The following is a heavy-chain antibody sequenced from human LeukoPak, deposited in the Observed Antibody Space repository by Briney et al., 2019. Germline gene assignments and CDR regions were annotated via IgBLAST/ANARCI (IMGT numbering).Heavy chain of an antibody. CDR1: GFPFSNNA. CDR2: ISGRAAST. V-gene: IGHV3-23*01. D-gene: IGHD5-18*01. J-gene: IGHJ4*02. Sequence: PGGSLRLSCEASGFPFSNNAISWVLQAPGNILEWASGISGRAASTSWPDSVTGHFIISSDNSKNTRYLQMNSRRAEDTAIYYCAKDLIAYSYGYAGRSNFDYWGQGTLVTVSS. CDR3: AKDLIAYSYGYAGRSNFDY.